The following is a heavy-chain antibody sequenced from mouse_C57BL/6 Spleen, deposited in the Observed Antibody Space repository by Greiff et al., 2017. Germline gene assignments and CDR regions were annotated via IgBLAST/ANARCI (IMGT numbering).Heavy chain of an antibody. CDR3: ATLPYEYDGSWFAY. J-gene: IGHJ3*01. CDR2: INPNNGGT. D-gene: IGHD2-4*01. CDR1: GYTFTDYY. Sequence: VQLQQSGPELVKPGASVKISCKASGYTFTDYYMNWVKQSHGKSLEWIGDINPNNGGTSYNQKFKGKATLTVDKSSSTAYMELRSLTSEDSAVYYCATLPYEYDGSWFAYWGQGTLVTVSA. V-gene: IGHV1-26*01.